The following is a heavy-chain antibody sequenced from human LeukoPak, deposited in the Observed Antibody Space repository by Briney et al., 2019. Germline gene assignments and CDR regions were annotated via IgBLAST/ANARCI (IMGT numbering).Heavy chain of an antibody. Sequence: GASVKVSCKASGGTFSSYAISWVRQAPGQGLGWMGGIIPIFGIANYAQKFQGRVTITADKSTSTAYMELSSLRSEDAAVYYCARGGDCSSTSCYSLWFDPWGQGTLVTVSS. D-gene: IGHD2-2*01. J-gene: IGHJ5*02. V-gene: IGHV1-69*10. CDR1: GGTFSSYA. CDR3: ARGGDCSSTSCYSLWFDP. CDR2: IIPIFGIA.